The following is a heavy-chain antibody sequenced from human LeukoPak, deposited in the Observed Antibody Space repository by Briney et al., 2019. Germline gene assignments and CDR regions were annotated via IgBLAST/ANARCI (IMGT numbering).Heavy chain of an antibody. CDR3: ARDLGLRYGSGAYRFDP. J-gene: IGHJ5*02. Sequence: GGSLRLSCAAYGFSFSTYGMHWVRQAPGKRLESVAVIWYDGSRQYYADSVKGRFTISRDMSNNTLYLQMNNLRVDDTALYYCARDLGLRYGSGAYRFDPWGQGTQVIVSS. V-gene: IGHV3-33*08. D-gene: IGHD3-10*01. CDR1: GFSFSTYG. CDR2: IWYDGSRQ.